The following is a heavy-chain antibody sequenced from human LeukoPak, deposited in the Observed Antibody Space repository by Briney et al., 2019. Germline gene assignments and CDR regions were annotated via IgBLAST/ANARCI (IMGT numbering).Heavy chain of an antibody. J-gene: IGHJ5*02. D-gene: IGHD2-2*01. V-gene: IGHV4-4*07. CDR2: IFTSGST. CDR3: ARDLYCSSTSCYRFDP. CDR1: GGSISSYY. Sequence: SETLSLTCTVSGGSISSYYWSWIRQPAGKGLEWIARIFTSGSTNYNPSLKSRVTMSVDTSKNQFSLKLSSVTAADTAVYYCARDLYCSSTSCYRFDPWGQGTLVTVSS.